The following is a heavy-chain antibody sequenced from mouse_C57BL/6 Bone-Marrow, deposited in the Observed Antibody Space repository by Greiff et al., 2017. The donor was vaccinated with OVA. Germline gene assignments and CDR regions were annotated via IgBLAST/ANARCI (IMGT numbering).Heavy chain of an antibody. D-gene: IGHD3-2*02. J-gene: IGHJ3*01. CDR3: AREGLRFWLAY. Sequence: VQLQQSGAELMKPGASVKLSCKATGYTFTGYWIEWVKQRPGHGLEWIGEILPGSGSTNYNEKFKGKATFTADTSSNTAYMQLSSLTTADAAIYYGAREGLRFWLAYWGQGTLVTVSA. V-gene: IGHV1-9*01. CDR1: GYTFTGYW. CDR2: ILPGSGST.